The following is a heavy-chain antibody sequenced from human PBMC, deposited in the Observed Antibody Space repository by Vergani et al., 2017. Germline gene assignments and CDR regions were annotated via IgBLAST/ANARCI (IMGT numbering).Heavy chain of an antibody. Sequence: QVHLVESGGGVVQPGRSLRLSCAASGFTFSSYTISWVRQAPGQGLEWMGRIIPILGIANYAQKFQGRVTITADKSTSTAYMELSSLRSEDTAVYYCARGIAVADRDAFDIWGQGTMVTVSS. J-gene: IGHJ3*02. CDR3: ARGIAVADRDAFDI. CDR1: GFTFSSYT. CDR2: IIPILGIA. V-gene: IGHV1-69*09. D-gene: IGHD6-19*01.